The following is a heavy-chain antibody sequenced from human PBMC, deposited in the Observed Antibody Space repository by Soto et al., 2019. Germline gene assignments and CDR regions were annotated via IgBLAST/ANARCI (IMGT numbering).Heavy chain of an antibody. CDR3: ARIRTISSGYYSSLGY. Sequence: SVKVSCKASGGTFSNYPISWVRQAPGQGLEWMGGIIPIFGTVNYAQKFQGRVTITADESTSTAYMELSSLRSDDTAVYYCARIRTISSGYYSSLGYWGQGTLVTVSS. CDR2: IIPIFGTV. V-gene: IGHV1-69*13. J-gene: IGHJ4*02. D-gene: IGHD3-22*01. CDR1: GGTFSNYP.